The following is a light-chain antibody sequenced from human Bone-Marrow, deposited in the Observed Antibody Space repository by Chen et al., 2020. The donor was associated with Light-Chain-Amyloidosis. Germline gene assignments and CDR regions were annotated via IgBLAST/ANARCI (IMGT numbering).Light chain of an antibody. Sequence: SALTQPPSVSGSPGQPFTTTCTGTSGDIGDYQYVFWYQQHPGKAPKLMIYDVSHRPSGISDRFTASKSGNTASLTISGLQADDYADYYCYSHRNKVFGTGTKVTIL. CDR2: DVS. CDR1: SGDIGDYQY. CDR3: YSHRNKV. J-gene: IGLJ1*01. V-gene: IGLV2-14*01.